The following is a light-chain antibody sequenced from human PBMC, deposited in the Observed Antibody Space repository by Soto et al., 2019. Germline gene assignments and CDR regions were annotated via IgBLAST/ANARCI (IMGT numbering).Light chain of an antibody. CDR2: GAS. CDR3: QQYHDWPRT. J-gene: IGKJ1*01. V-gene: IGKV3-15*01. CDR1: QSISNN. Sequence: EIVMTQSPATLSVSPGERATLSCRASQSISNNLAWYQQKPGQAPRLLIYGASYRAIGIPARFSGSGSGTEFPLTISSLQSEDFAVYYCQQYHDWPRTFGQGTKVEIK.